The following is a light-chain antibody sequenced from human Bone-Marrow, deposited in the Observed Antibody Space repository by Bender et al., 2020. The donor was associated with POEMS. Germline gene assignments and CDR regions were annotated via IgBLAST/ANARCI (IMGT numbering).Light chain of an antibody. J-gene: IGLJ1*01. CDR2: SDN. CDR1: NSNIGTNA. Sequence: QSVLTQPPSASGTPGQRVTISCFGSNSNIGTNAVNWYQQFPGTAPKLLIYSDNQRPSGVPDRFSGSKSGTSASLAISGLQSDDEGDYYCDAWDDRLNAYVFGTGTRVTVL. V-gene: IGLV1-44*01. CDR3: DAWDDRLNAYV.